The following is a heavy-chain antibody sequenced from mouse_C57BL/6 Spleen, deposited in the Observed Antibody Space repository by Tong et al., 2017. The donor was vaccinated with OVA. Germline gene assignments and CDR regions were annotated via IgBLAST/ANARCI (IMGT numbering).Heavy chain of an antibody. CDR2: INPGSGGT. J-gene: IGHJ4*01. CDR3: ARPYDSNYAMDY. D-gene: IGHD2-5*01. CDR1: GYAFTNYL. Sequence: VQLQESGAELVRPGTSVKVSCKASGYAFTNYLIEWVKQRPGQGLEWIGVINPGSGGTNYNEKFKGKATLTADKSSSTAYMQLSSLTSEDSAVYFCARPYDSNYAMDYWGQGTSVTVSA. V-gene: IGHV1-54*01.